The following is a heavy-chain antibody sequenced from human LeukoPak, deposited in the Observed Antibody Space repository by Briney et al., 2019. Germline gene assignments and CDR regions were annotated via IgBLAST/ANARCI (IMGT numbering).Heavy chain of an antibody. D-gene: IGHD4-23*01. Sequence: GGSLRLSCAASGFTFSSYWMHWVRQAPGKGLVWVARIDTDGSSTRYADSVKGRFTISRDNAKNTMSLHMNSLRAEDTAVYYCVREPVTRYYYYMDVWGKGITVTVSS. J-gene: IGHJ6*03. CDR2: IDTDGSST. CDR3: VREPVTRYYYYMDV. CDR1: GFTFSSYW. V-gene: IGHV3-74*01.